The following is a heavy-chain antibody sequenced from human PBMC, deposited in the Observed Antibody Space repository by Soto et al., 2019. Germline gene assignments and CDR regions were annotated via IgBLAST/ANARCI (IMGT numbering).Heavy chain of an antibody. CDR1: GGTFSSYA. Sequence: GASVKVSCKASGGTFSSYAISWVRQAPGQGLEWMGGIIPIFGTANYAQKFQGRVTITADESTSTAYMELSSLRSEDTAVYYCARDLTPFSMEATITLRYNWFDPWGQGTLVTVSS. CDR3: ARDLTPFSMEATITLRYNWFDP. J-gene: IGHJ5*02. D-gene: IGHD5-12*01. V-gene: IGHV1-69*13. CDR2: IIPIFGTA.